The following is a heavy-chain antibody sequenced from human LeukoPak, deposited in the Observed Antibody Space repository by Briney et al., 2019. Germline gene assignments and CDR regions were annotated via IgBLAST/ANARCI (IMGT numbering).Heavy chain of an antibody. CDR3: AKDLMVRGVYGMDV. V-gene: IGHV3-9*01. D-gene: IGHD3-10*01. J-gene: IGHJ6*02. CDR2: ISWNSGSI. Sequence: GRSLRLSCAASGFTFSSYGMHWVRQAPGKGLEWVSGISWNSGSIGYADSVKGRFTISRDNAKNSLYLQMNSLRAEDTALYYCAKDLMVRGVYGMDVWGQGTTVTVSS. CDR1: GFTFSSYG.